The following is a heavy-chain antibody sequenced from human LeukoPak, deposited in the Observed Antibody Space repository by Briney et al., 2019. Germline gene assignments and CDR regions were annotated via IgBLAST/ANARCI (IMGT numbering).Heavy chain of an antibody. CDR2: ISYRGNT. CDR3: ARGQRTMVRGVIPY. D-gene: IGHD3-10*01. Sequence: PSETLSLTCTVSGGSISSSSYYWGWIRQPPGKGLEWIGSISYRGNTYYNPALKSRITISVDTPKNQFSLKLSSVTAADTAVYYCARGQRTMVRGVIPYWGQGTLVTVSS. V-gene: IGHV4-39*01. CDR1: GGSISSSSYY. J-gene: IGHJ4*02.